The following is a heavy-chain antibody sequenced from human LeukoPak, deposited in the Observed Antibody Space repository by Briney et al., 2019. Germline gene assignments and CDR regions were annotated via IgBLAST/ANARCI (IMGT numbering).Heavy chain of an antibody. D-gene: IGHD3-10*01. CDR3: ARAWDYYGSGSYIPSNWFDP. CDR1: GYTFTSYY. Sequence: GASVKVSCKASGYTFTSYYMHWVRQALGQGLEWMGIINPSGGSTSYAQKFQGRVTMTRDTSTSTVYMELSSLRSEDTAVYYCARAWDYYGSGSYIPSNWFDPWGQGTLVTVSS. CDR2: INPSGGST. J-gene: IGHJ5*02. V-gene: IGHV1-46*01.